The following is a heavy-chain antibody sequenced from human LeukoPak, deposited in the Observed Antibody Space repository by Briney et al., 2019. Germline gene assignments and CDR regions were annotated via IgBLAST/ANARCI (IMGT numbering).Heavy chain of an antibody. J-gene: IGHJ6*03. CDR3: ASSITYYYYYMDV. CDR2: INPNSGGT. CDR1: GYTFTGYY. V-gene: IGHV1-2*02. Sequence: ASVKVSCKASGYTFTGYYMHWVRQAPGQGLEWMGWINPNSGGTNYAQKFQGRVTMTRDTSISTAYMELSSLRSEDTAVYYCASSITYYYYYMDVWGKGTTVTVSS. D-gene: IGHD1-14*01.